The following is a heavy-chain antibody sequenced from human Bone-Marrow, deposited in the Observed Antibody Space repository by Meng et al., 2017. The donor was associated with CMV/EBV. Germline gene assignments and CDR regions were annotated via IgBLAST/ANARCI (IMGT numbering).Heavy chain of an antibody. J-gene: IGHJ4*02. CDR2: IIPIFGTA. CDR3: ARLLYDYYGSGTCDY. V-gene: IGHV1-69*05. CDR1: GGTFSSYA. Sequence: SVKVSCKASGGTFSSYAISWVRQAPGQGLEWMGGIIPIFGTANYAQKFQGRVTITTDESTSTAYMELSSLRSEDTAVYYCARLLYDYYGSGTCDYWGQGTLVTVSS. D-gene: IGHD3-10*01.